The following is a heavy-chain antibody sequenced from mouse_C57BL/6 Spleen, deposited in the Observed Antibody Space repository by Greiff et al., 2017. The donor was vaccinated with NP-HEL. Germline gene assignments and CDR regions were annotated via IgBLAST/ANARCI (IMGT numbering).Heavy chain of an antibody. V-gene: IGHV1-63*01. CDR2: IYPGGGYT. Sequence: QVQLQQSGAELVRPGTSVKMSCKASGYTFTNYWIGWAKQRPGHGLEWIGDIYPGGGYTNYTEKVKGKATLTADKSSSTAYMQFSSLTSEDSAICYCARGRGYGSSVYYAMDYWGQGTSVTVSS. CDR1: GYTFTNYW. D-gene: IGHD1-1*01. CDR3: ARGRGYGSSVYYAMDY. J-gene: IGHJ4*01.